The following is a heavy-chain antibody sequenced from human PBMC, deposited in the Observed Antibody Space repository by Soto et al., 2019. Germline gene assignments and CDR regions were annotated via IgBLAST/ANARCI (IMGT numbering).Heavy chain of an antibody. Sequence: ASVKVSCKTSGGTFSSYAISWVRQAPGQGLEWMGGIIPIFDTANYAQKFQGRVTMTADKSTSTAYMELSSLRSEDTAVYYCARENRSPLLRYFDWSHYYYYGMDVWGKGTTVTVS. CDR2: IIPIFDTA. CDR3: ARENRSPLLRYFDWSHYYYYGMDV. V-gene: IGHV1-69*06. D-gene: IGHD3-9*01. CDR1: GGTFSSYA. J-gene: IGHJ6*04.